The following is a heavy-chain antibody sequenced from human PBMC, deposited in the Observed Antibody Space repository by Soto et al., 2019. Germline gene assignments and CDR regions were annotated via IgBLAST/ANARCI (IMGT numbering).Heavy chain of an antibody. V-gene: IGHV1-2*04. CDR2: INPNGGVT. D-gene: IGHD5-12*01. CDR3: ARESGGATATLDYYDFYMDV. Sequence: QVQLVQSGAEVRKPGASVTVSCRSSGDSFNDYYIHWVRQAPGQGFEWMGWINPNGGVTKYAQKFQSWVSMTRDTSIRTVYMQLSRLRSDDTAVYYCARESGGATATLDYYDFYMDVWGTGTTVTVSS. J-gene: IGHJ6*03. CDR1: GDSFNDYY.